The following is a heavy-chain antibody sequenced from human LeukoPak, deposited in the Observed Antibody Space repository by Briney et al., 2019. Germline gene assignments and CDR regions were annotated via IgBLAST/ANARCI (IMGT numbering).Heavy chain of an antibody. CDR1: GFIFNNYN. Sequence: GGSLRLSCAASGFIFNNYNMNWVRQAPGKGLEWVSLIGSSSSYIYYADSVKGRFTISRDNAKNSLYLQMNSLRAEDTAVYYCARDQGIGYCSGGSCPYGMDVWGQGTTVTVSS. V-gene: IGHV3-21*01. CDR2: IGSSSSYI. CDR3: ARDQGIGYCSGGSCPYGMDV. D-gene: IGHD2-15*01. J-gene: IGHJ6*02.